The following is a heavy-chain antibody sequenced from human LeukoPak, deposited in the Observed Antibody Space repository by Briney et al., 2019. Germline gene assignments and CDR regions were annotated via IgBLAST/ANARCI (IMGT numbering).Heavy chain of an antibody. Sequence: GGSLRLSCAASGLTFSSYAMSWVRQAPGKGLEWVSAISGSGGSTYYADSVKGRFTISRDNSKNTLYLQMNSLRAEDTAVYYCATAYRRIAVAGEFDYWGQGTLVTVSS. CDR1: GLTFSSYA. D-gene: IGHD6-19*01. J-gene: IGHJ4*02. V-gene: IGHV3-23*01. CDR3: ATAYRRIAVAGEFDY. CDR2: ISGSGGST.